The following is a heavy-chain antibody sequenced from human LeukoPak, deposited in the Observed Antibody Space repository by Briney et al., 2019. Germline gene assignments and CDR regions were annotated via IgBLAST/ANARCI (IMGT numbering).Heavy chain of an antibody. V-gene: IGHV1-2*02. CDR3: ARGWYSSGWYYYYYYYMDV. Sequence: ASVTVSCKASGYTFTGYYMHWVRQAPGQGLEWMGWINPNSGGTNYAQKFQGRVTMTRDTSISTAYMELSRLRSDDTAVYYCARGWYSSGWYYYYYYYMDVWGKGTTVTISS. D-gene: IGHD6-19*01. CDR2: INPNSGGT. J-gene: IGHJ6*03. CDR1: GYTFTGYY.